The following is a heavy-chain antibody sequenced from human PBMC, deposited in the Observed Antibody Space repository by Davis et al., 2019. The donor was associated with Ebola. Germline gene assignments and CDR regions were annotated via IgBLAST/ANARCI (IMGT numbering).Heavy chain of an antibody. CDR2: IYHSGST. V-gene: IGHV4-4*02. CDR1: GGSISSSNW. CDR3: ARGSARLYSRSPEFDH. D-gene: IGHD6-6*01. J-gene: IGHJ4*02. Sequence: SETLSLTCAVSGGSISSSNWWSWVRQPPGKGLEWIGEIYHSGSTNYNPSLRSRVTISVDTSKNQISLKLSSVTAADTAVYYCARGSARLYSRSPEFDHWGQGTLVTVSS.